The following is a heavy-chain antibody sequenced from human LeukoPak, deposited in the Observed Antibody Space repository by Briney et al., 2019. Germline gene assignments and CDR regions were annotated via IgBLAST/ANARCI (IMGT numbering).Heavy chain of an antibody. CDR1: GFTFSSYG. CDR2: ISYDGSKK. J-gene: IGHJ6*02. V-gene: IGHV3-30*18. D-gene: IGHD1-1*01. Sequence: TGGSLRLSCAASGFTFSSYGMHWVRQAPGKGLEWVAVISYDGSKKYYADSVKGRFTISRDNSKNTLYLQMNSLRAEDTAVYYCAKLGASLWSESSTYPKVGTSDLYYYYYGMDVWGQGTTVTVSS. CDR3: AKLGASLWSESSTYPKVGTSDLYYYYYGMDV.